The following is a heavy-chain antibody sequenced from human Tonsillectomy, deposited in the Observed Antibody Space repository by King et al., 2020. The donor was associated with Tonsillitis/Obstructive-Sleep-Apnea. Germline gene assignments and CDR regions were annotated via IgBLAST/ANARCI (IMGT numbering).Heavy chain of an antibody. Sequence: VQLQESGPGLVKPSETLSLTCTVSGGSISSYYWSWIRQPPGKGLAWIGYIYYSGSTNYNPSLKSRVTISVDTSKNQFSLKLSSVTAADTAVYYCASIVAAAGAEYFQHWGQGTLVTVSS. J-gene: IGHJ1*01. D-gene: IGHD6-13*01. CDR2: IYYSGST. CDR1: GGSISSYY. CDR3: ASIVAAAGAEYFQH. V-gene: IGHV4-59*01.